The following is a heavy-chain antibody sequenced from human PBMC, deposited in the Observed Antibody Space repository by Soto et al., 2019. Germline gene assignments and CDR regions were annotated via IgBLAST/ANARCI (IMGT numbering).Heavy chain of an antibody. Sequence: ASVKVSCKASGYTFTSYGISWVRQAPGQGLEWMGWISAYNGNTNYAQKLQGRVTMTTETSTSTAYMELRSLRSDDTAVYYCASGGYCSGGSCPPEFDYWGQGTLVTVSS. CDR2: ISAYNGNT. V-gene: IGHV1-18*01. CDR1: GYTFTSYG. CDR3: ASGGYCSGGSCPPEFDY. D-gene: IGHD2-15*01. J-gene: IGHJ4*02.